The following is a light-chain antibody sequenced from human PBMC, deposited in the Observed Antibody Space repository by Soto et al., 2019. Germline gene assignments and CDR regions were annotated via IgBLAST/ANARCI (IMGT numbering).Light chain of an antibody. J-gene: IGLJ1*01. V-gene: IGLV2-8*01. CDR2: EVN. CDR3: CSYSRSINYV. CDR1: NNDIGGYTY. Sequence: QSVLTQPPSASGSPGQSVTISCTGTNNDIGGYTYVSWYQQLQGKAPKLVIYEVNKRPSGIPDRFSGSKSGNTASLTVSGLQPEDEVECFCCSYSRSINYVFGTGTKVTVL.